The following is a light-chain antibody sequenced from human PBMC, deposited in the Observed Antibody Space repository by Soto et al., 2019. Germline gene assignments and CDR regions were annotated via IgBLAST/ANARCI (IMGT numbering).Light chain of an antibody. Sequence: QYVLAQSASLSGSPAPAITISCTGTSRDVGGYNYVAWYQQHPGKVPRLMIYEVSNRPSGVSNRFSGSKSGSTASLTISGLQAEDEADYYCISYTSSSTSYVFGTGTKVTVL. CDR2: EVS. CDR1: SRDVGGYNY. J-gene: IGLJ1*01. V-gene: IGLV2-14*01. CDR3: ISYTSSSTSYV.